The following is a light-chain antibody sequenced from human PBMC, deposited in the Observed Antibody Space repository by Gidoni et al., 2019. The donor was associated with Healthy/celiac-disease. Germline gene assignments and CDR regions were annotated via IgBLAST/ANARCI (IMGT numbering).Light chain of an antibody. CDR2: DAS. V-gene: IGKV1-33*01. CDR1: QDISNY. Sequence: DIQRTQSPYSLSASVGDRVTITCQASQDISNYLNWYQQKTVTAPKLLIYDASNLETGVPSRFSGSRSGTDFTFTISSLQPADIATYYCQQYDNIPRTFGGGTKVEIK. J-gene: IGKJ4*01. CDR3: QQYDNIPRT.